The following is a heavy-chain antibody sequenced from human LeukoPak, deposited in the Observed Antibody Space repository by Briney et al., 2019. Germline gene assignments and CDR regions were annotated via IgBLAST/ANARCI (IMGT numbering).Heavy chain of an antibody. Sequence: ASVKVSCKASGYTFTSYGISWVRQAPGQGLEWMGWISAYNGNTNYAQKLQGRVTMTTDTSTSTAYMELRSLRSDDTAVYYCARVTYYYDSSGYSRLDYYYGMDVWGQGITVTVSS. CDR1: GYTFTSYG. D-gene: IGHD3-22*01. J-gene: IGHJ6*02. CDR3: ARVTYYYDSSGYSRLDYYYGMDV. CDR2: ISAYNGNT. V-gene: IGHV1-18*01.